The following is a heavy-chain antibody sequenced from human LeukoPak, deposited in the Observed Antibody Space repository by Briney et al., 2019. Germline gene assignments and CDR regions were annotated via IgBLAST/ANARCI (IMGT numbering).Heavy chain of an antibody. CDR2: ISTYSGNT. J-gene: IGHJ4*02. CDR3: ARGSSYADYGY. Sequence: ASVKVSCKTPGYTFTSFHINWVRQAPGQGLEWMGWISTYSGNTHYAQKLQGRVTMTTDTSTSTAYMELRSLRSDDTAVYYCARGSSYADYGYWGQGTLVTVSS. CDR1: GYTFTSFH. V-gene: IGHV1-18*01. D-gene: IGHD4-17*01.